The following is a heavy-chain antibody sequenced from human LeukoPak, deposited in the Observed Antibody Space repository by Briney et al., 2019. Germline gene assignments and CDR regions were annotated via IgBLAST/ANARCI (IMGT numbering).Heavy chain of an antibody. J-gene: IGHJ4*02. CDR3: GKSYSGYCDNTRCYGGDY. V-gene: IGHV3-30*04. Sequence: GGSLRLSCAASGFTFSSYAMQWVRQARGKGLEWVAVISYDGSNQYYADSVKGRFTISRDNSKNTVDLQMNSLRAEDTAVYFCGKSYSGYCDNTRCYGGDYWGQGTLVTVSS. D-gene: IGHD2-2*03. CDR1: GFTFSSYA. CDR2: ISYDGSNQ.